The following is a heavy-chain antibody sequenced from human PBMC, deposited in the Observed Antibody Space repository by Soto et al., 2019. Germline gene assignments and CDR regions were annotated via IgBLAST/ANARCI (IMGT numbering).Heavy chain of an antibody. J-gene: IGHJ6*03. CDR1: GGSISSGGYY. V-gene: IGHV4-31*03. CDR3: ARVSYGVYYMDV. CDR2: IYYSGST. D-gene: IGHD2-8*01. Sequence: PSETLSLTCTVSGGSISSGGYYWSWIRQHPGKGLEWIGYIYYSGSTYYNPSLKSRVTISVDTSKNQFSLKLSSVTAADTAVYYCARVSYGVYYMDVWGKGTTVTVSS.